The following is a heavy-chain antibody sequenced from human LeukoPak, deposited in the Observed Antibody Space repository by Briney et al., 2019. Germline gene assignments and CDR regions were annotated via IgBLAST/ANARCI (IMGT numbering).Heavy chain of an antibody. CDR2: ISAYNGNT. CDR1: GYTFTSYG. V-gene: IGHV1-18*01. D-gene: IGHD2-2*01. Sequence: ASVKVSCKASGYTFTSYGISWVRQAPGQGREWRGWISAYNGNTNYAQKLQGRVTMTTDTSTSTAYMELRSLRSDDTAVYYCARVEVVPAAMGPYYYYYMDVWGKGTTVTISS. J-gene: IGHJ6*03. CDR3: ARVEVVPAAMGPYYYYYMDV.